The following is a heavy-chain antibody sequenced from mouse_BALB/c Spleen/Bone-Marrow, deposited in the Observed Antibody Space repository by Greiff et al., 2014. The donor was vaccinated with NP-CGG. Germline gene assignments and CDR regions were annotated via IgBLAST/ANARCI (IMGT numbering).Heavy chain of an antibody. D-gene: IGHD2-12*01. CDR2: ISPSNGRS. Sequence: VHLVESRAELVKPGASVKLSCKASGYSFTSYWMHWVKQRPGQGLEWIGEISPSNGRSNYNEKFKSKATLTVDKSSNTAYMQLSGLTSEDSAVYYCTRSELRRGGYALDYWGLGTSVTVSS. CDR1: GYSFTSYW. V-gene: IGHV1S81*02. CDR3: TRSELRRGGYALDY. J-gene: IGHJ4*01.